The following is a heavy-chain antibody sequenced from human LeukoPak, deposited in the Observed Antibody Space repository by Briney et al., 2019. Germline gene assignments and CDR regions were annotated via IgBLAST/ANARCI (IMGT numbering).Heavy chain of an antibody. V-gene: IGHV4-59*11. CDR3: ARRIAAAGTAGWFDP. D-gene: IGHD6-13*01. J-gene: IGHJ5*02. Sequence: SETLSLTCTVSGGSISSHYWSWIRQPPGKGLEWIGYIYYSGSTNYNPSLKSRVTISVDTSKNQFSLKLSSVTAADTAVYYCARRIAAAGTAGWFDPWGQGILVTVSS. CDR2: IYYSGST. CDR1: GGSISSHY.